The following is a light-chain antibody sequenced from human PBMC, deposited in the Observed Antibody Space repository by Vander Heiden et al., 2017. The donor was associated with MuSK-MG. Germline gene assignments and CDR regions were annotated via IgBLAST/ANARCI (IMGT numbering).Light chain of an antibody. Sequence: DIQMTQSPSSLSASVGDRVTITCRPSQSISNYLNWYQQKPGEAPKLLIYAASSLQSGVPSRFSGSGSGTDFTLTISRLQHEDFATYYCQQTDSTPWTFGQGTKVEIK. V-gene: IGKV1-39*01. CDR3: QQTDSTPWT. CDR2: AAS. J-gene: IGKJ1*01. CDR1: QSISNY.